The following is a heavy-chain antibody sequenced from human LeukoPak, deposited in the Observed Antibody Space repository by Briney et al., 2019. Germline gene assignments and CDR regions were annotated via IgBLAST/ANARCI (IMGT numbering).Heavy chain of an antibody. V-gene: IGHV3-23*01. Sequence: PGGSLRLSCAASGSTFSSYGMSWVRQAPGKGLEWVSVISGSGDSRDYADSVKGRFTISRDNSKNTLYLQMNSLRAEDTAVYYCARKGGTRFDFWRGYGYWGQGTLVTVSS. D-gene: IGHD3-3*01. J-gene: IGHJ4*02. CDR1: GSTFSSYG. CDR3: ARKGGTRFDFWRGYGY. CDR2: ISGSGDSR.